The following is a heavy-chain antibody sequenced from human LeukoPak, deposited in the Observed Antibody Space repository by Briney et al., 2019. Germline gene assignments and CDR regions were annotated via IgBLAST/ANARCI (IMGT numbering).Heavy chain of an antibody. V-gene: IGHV5-51*01. D-gene: IGHD3-22*01. CDR1: GYSFTSYW. CDR3: ARSLSYYDGSGYYYFDY. Sequence: KDGESLKISCKGSGYSFTSYWIGWVRQMPGKGLEWMGIIYPGDSDTRYSPSFQGQVTISADKSISTAFLQWSSLKASDTAMYYCARSLSYYDGSGYYYFDYWGQGTLVTVSS. CDR2: IYPGDSDT. J-gene: IGHJ4*02.